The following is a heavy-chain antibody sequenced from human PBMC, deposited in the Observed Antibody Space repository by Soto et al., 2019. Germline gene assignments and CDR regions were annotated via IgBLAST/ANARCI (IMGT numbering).Heavy chain of an antibody. D-gene: IGHD6-19*01. CDR1: GFTFDDYA. Sequence: GGSLRLSCAASGFTFDDYAMHWVRQAPGKGLEWVSGISWNSGSIGYADSVKGRFTISRDNAKNSLYLQMNSLRAEDTALYYCAKESAGNYYYGMDVWGQGTTVTVSS. CDR3: AKESAGNYYYGMDV. CDR2: ISWNSGSI. V-gene: IGHV3-9*01. J-gene: IGHJ6*02.